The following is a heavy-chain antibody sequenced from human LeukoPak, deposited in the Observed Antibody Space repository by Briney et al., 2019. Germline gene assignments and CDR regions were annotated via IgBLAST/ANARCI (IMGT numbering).Heavy chain of an antibody. D-gene: IGHD2-15*01. V-gene: IGHV3-74*01. CDR2: INSDGSST. J-gene: IGHJ6*03. CDR1: GFTFSSYW. CDR3: ARPGRYCSGGSCYYYYYMDV. Sequence: GSLRLSCAASGFTFSSYWMHWVRQTPGKGLVWVSRINSDGSSTSYADSVKGRFTISRDNAKNTLYLQMNSLRAEDTAVYYCARPGRYCSGGSCYYYYYMDVWGKGTTVTISS.